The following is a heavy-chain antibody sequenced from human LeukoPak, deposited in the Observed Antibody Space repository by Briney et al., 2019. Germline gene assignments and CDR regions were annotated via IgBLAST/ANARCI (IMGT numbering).Heavy chain of an antibody. J-gene: IGHJ4*02. V-gene: IGHV4-39*01. CDR1: GDSITSSSYY. D-gene: IGHD2/OR15-2a*01. Sequence: PSETLSLTCSVSGDSITSSSYYWDWIRQPPGKGLERIVSVYYSGSTYYIPSLKSGITLSVDTSKNQFSLNVTSVTAADTAVYYCARRAYSGYYYYFDYWGQGALVTVSS. CDR2: VYYSGST. CDR3: ARRAYSGYYYYFDY.